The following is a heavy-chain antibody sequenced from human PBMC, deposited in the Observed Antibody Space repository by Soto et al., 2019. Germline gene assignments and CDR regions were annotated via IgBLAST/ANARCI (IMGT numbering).Heavy chain of an antibody. CDR2: MNPNSGNT. D-gene: IGHD3-22*01. V-gene: IGHV1-8*01. Sequence: GASVKVSCKASGYTFTSYDINWVRQATGQGLEWMGWMNPNSGNTGYAQRFQGRVTMTRNTSISTAYMELSSLRSEDTAVYYCARGSSYYYDSRGYYSDYWGQGSLVTVSS. CDR3: ARGSSYYYDSRGYYSDY. CDR1: GYTFTSYD. J-gene: IGHJ4*02.